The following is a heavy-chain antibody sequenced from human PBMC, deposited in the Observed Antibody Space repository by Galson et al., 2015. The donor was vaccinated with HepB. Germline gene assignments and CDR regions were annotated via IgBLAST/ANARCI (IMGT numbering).Heavy chain of an antibody. CDR3: ARDSYSSSSGNWFDP. CDR1: GFTFSSYG. Sequence: SLRLSCAAPGFTFSSYGMHWVRQAPGKGLEWVAVIWYDGSNKYYADSVKGRFTISRDNSKNTLYLQMNSLRAEDTAVYYCARDSYSSSSGNWFDPWGQGTLVTVSS. D-gene: IGHD6-13*01. CDR2: IWYDGSNK. V-gene: IGHV3-33*01. J-gene: IGHJ5*02.